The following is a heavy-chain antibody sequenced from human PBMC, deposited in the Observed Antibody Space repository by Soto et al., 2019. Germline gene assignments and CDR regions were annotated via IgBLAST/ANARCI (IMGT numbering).Heavy chain of an antibody. D-gene: IGHD3-3*01. CDR3: ARGHPGVEVTAPYY. Sequence: PVGSLRLSCTASGFTFSSHAMTWVRQAPGKGLEWVSGLSDSGISIYYADSVKGRFTISRDNSMNTLYLQMKILRAEDTAVYYCARGHPGVEVTAPYYWGQGTLVTVSS. V-gene: IGHV3-23*01. CDR1: GFTFSSHA. J-gene: IGHJ4*02. CDR2: LSDSGISI.